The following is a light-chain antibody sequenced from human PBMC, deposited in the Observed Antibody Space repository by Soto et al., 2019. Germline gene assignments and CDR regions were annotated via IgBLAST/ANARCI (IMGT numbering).Light chain of an antibody. CDR2: EVS. J-gene: IGLJ1*01. CDR1: SRDVGGYNY. V-gene: IGLV2-8*01. Sequence: QSALTQPPSASGSPGQSVTISCTGTSRDVGGYNYVSWYQQHPGKAPKLMIYEVSKRPSGVSDRFSGSKSGNTASLTVSGLQAEDEADYYCSSYAGSNNYVFGAGTQLTVL. CDR3: SSYAGSNNYV.